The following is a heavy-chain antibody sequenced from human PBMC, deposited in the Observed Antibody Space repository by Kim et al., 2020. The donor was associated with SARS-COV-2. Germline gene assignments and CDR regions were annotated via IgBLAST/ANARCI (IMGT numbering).Heavy chain of an antibody. V-gene: IGHV3-9*01. Sequence: GGSLRLSCAASGFTFDDYAMHWVRQAPGKGLEWVSGISWNSGSIGYADSVKGRFTISRDNAKNSLYLQMNSLRAEDTALYYCAKAIRRGYDSSGYFDYWGQGTLVTVSS. J-gene: IGHJ4*02. CDR2: ISWNSGSI. D-gene: IGHD3-22*01. CDR1: GFTFDDYA. CDR3: AKAIRRGYDSSGYFDY.